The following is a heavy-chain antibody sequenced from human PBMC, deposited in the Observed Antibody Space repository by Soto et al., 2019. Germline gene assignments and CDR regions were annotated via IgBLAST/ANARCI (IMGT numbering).Heavy chain of an antibody. D-gene: IGHD3-22*01. CDR2: VGPSGAST. V-gene: IGHV3-23*01. J-gene: IGHJ4*02. Sequence: QPGGSLRLSCAASRVMFGQYAMSWVRLAPGKGLEWVSVVGPSGASTFYADSVRGRFTISRDNSENTLYLQMNSLRAADTALYFCARSYYYDSTGYYRTFDYWGPGTLVTVSS. CDR3: ARSYYYDSTGYYRTFDY. CDR1: RVMFGQYA.